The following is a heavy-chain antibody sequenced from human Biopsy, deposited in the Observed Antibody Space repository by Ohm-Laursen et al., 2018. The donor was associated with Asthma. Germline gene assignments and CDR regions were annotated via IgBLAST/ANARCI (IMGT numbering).Heavy chain of an antibody. V-gene: IGHV3-9*01. CDR3: AKSADYYDSTDYLDF. J-gene: IGHJ4*01. CDR1: GFMFRSFG. D-gene: IGHD3-22*01. Sequence: SLRLSCTASGFMFRSFGMHWVRQAPGKGLEWVSSISWSSGNIDYAVSVKGRFTISRDNAKNSLYLQMQSLRPEDTAFYYCAKSADYYDSTDYLDFWGRGTLVTVSS. CDR2: ISWSSGNI.